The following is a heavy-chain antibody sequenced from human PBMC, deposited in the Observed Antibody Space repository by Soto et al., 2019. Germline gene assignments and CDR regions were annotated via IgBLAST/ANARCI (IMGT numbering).Heavy chain of an antibody. J-gene: IGHJ6*02. CDR3: AKAGGYYGSGSYSVGENYYGMDV. CDR2: ISYDGSNK. CDR1: GFTFSSYG. V-gene: IGHV3-30*18. Sequence: QVQLVESGGGVVQPGRSLRLSCAASGFTFSSYGMHWVRQAPGKGLEWVAVISYDGSNKYYADSVKGRFTISRDNSKNTLYLQMNSLRAEDTAVYYCAKAGGYYGSGSYSVGENYYGMDVWGQGTTVTVSS. D-gene: IGHD3-10*01.